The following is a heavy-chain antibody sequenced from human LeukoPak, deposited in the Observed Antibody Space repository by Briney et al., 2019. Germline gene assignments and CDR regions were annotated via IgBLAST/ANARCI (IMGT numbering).Heavy chain of an antibody. J-gene: IGHJ4*02. V-gene: IGHV4-39*01. D-gene: IGHD3-3*01. Sequence: SETLSLTCTVSGGSISSSNHYWGWIRQPSGKGLDWIGSISYSGTGSISYSGTTYYNPSLRSRVTISLDTSKNQFLLKLRSVTAADTAVYYCARRGKGDFWIEYWGQGTLVTVSS. CDR2: ISYSGTT. CDR1: GGSISSSNHY. CDR3: ARRGKGDFWIEY.